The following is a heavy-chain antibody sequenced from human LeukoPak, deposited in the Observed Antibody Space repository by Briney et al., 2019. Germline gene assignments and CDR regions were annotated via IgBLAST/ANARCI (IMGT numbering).Heavy chain of an antibody. J-gene: IGHJ4*02. V-gene: IGHV1-69*04. CDR1: GGTFSSYA. CDR2: IIPILGIA. Sequence: SVKVSCKASGGTFSSYAISWVRQAPGQGLEWMGRIIPILGIANYAQKFQGRVTITADKSTSTAYMELSSLRSEDTAVYYYARGYNDILTFDYWGQGTLVTVSS. CDR3: ARGYNDILTFDY. D-gene: IGHD3-9*01.